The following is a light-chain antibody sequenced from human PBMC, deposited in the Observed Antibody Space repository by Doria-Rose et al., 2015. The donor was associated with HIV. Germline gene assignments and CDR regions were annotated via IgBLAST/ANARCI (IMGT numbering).Light chain of an antibody. CDR1: QSFSSTY. CDR2: DGF. Sequence: TQSPGTLSLSPGERATLSCRASQSFSSTYLAWYQHKPGQAPSLLIYDGFTRATGIPDRFSASGSGTDFTLTINRLEPEDFALYYCHQYGTSWTFGQGTKVEI. CDR3: HQYGTSWT. J-gene: IGKJ1*01. V-gene: IGKV3-20*01.